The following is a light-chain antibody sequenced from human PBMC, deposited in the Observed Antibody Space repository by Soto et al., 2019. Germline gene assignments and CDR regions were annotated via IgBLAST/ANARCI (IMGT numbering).Light chain of an antibody. V-gene: IGLV2-23*02. J-gene: IGLJ1*01. CDR2: EVS. CDR3: CSYAGSSTFYYV. CDR1: SSDVGSYNL. Sequence: QSALTQPASVSGSPGQSITISCTGTSSDVGSYNLVSWYQQHPGKAPKLMIYEVSKRPSGVSNRFSGSKSGNTASLTISGLQDEDEADYYCCSYAGSSTFYYVFGTGTKVTVL.